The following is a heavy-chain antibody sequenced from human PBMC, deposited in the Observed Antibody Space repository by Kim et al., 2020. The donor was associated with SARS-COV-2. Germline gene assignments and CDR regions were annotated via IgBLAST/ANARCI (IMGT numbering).Heavy chain of an antibody. Sequence: PSPKSRVTISVDTSKNQFSLRLSSVTAADTAVYYCARGLRTHLSGGAGDYWGQGTLVTVSS. V-gene: IGHV4-34*01. J-gene: IGHJ4*02. D-gene: IGHD3-10*01. CDR3: ARGLRTHLSGGAGDY.